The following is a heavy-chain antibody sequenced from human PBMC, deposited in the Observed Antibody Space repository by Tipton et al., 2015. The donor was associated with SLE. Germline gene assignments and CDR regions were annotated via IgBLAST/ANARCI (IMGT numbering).Heavy chain of an antibody. CDR2: ISYTGNT. V-gene: IGHV4-59*11. CDR3: ARDSAVNFWYFDL. CDR1: GASISTHY. J-gene: IGHJ2*01. Sequence: TLSLTCTVSGASISTHYWSWIRQPPGKGLEWIGYISYTGNTNFNPSLKSRVTMSVATSKNQFSLRLTSVTAADTAMYYCARDSAVNFWYFDLWGRDTLVTVSS.